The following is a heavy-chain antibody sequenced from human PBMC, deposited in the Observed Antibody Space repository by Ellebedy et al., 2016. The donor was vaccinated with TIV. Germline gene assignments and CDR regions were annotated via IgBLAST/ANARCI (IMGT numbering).Heavy chain of an antibody. CDR2: IFYSGST. Sequence: MPSETLSLTCTVSGGSISSGDYYWSWFRQPPGKGLEWIGYIFYSGSTYYTLSLDSRVTMSVDTSKNQFTLKLSSVTAADTAVYYCARAANYYDSFGAHRKYYGMDVWGQGTTVTVSS. CDR1: GGSISSGDYY. D-gene: IGHD3-22*01. V-gene: IGHV4-30-4*01. CDR3: ARAANYYDSFGAHRKYYGMDV. J-gene: IGHJ6*02.